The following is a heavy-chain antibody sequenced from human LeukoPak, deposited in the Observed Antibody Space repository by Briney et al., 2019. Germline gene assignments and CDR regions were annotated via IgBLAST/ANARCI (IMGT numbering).Heavy chain of an antibody. Sequence: PGGSLRLSCAASGFIFSEYVMTWVRQAPGKGLEWVANIEDDGGEKYYVDSVKGRFSISRDNARNSLYLHMNSLRLEDTAVYYCARVSSGGSGGSCYKPNDYWGQGTLVTVSS. CDR3: ARVSSGGSGGSCYKPNDY. CDR2: IEDDGGEK. J-gene: IGHJ4*02. V-gene: IGHV3-7*01. CDR1: GFIFSEYV. D-gene: IGHD2-15*01.